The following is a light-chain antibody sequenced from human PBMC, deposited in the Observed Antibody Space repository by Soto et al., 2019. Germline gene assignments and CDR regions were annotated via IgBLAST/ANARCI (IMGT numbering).Light chain of an antibody. Sequence: QSALTQSPSASGSPGQSVTISCTGTSSDVGGSTYVSWYQQHPGKAPKLMIYEVSKRPSGVPDRFSGSKSGNTASLTVSGLQAEDEADYYCSSYAGSSNMIFGGGTKLTVL. CDR3: SSYAGSSNMI. CDR1: SSDVGGSTY. CDR2: EVS. V-gene: IGLV2-8*01. J-gene: IGLJ2*01.